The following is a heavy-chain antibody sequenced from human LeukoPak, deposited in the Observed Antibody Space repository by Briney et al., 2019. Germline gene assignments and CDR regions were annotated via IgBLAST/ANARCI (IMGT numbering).Heavy chain of an antibody. CDR1: GFTLSSYV. CDR2: IWYDGSHK. Sequence: GGSLRLSCAASGFTLSSYVMHWVRQAPGTGLQWVAAIWYDGSHKYYADSVKGRFIISRDNSKNTLYLQMNSLRAEDTAVYYCAKESDAFDVWGQGTVVTVSS. CDR3: AKESDAFDV. J-gene: IGHJ3*01. V-gene: IGHV3-30*02.